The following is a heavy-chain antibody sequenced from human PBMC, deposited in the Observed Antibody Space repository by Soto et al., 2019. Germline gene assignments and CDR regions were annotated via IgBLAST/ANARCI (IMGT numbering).Heavy chain of an antibody. CDR1: GFTFNTYA. CDR2: ISGSGGTT. CDR3: AKGFIVVVTAIRPDDNFDV. V-gene: IGHV3-23*01. Sequence: GGSLRLSCAASGFTFNTYAMNWVRQAPGKGLEWVASISGSGGTTYYADSVKGRFTVSRDTSKNTLYLQMNSLSAEDTAVYYCAKGFIVVVTAIRPDDNFDVRGQGTMVTVSS. D-gene: IGHD2-21*02. J-gene: IGHJ3*01.